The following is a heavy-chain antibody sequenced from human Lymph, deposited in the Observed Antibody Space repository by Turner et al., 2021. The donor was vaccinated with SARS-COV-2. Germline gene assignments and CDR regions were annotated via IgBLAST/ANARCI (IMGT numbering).Heavy chain of an antibody. D-gene: IGHD1-1*01. J-gene: IGHJ4*02. CDR2: IYYSGST. CDR1: GGSISSGGYY. V-gene: IGHV4-31*03. Sequence: QVQLQESGPGLVKPSQTLSLPCTVSGGSISSGGYYWSWIRQHPGKGLEWIGYIYYSGSTHYNPSLRSRVTISVDTYKNQLSLKLSSVTAADTAVYYCARARTSGTNYPGDFDYWGQGTLVTVSS. CDR3: ARARTSGTNYPGDFDY.